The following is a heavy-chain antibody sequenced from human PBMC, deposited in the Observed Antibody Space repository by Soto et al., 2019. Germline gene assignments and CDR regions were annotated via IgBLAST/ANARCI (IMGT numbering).Heavy chain of an antibody. D-gene: IGHD1-26*01. Sequence: GGSLRLSCAASGFTFSSYGMHWVRQAPGKGLEWVAVISYDGSNKYYADSVKGRFTISRDNSKNTLYLQMNSLRAEDTAVYYCAKDLVGATMGMDVWGQGTTVTVSS. CDR2: ISYDGSNK. J-gene: IGHJ6*02. V-gene: IGHV3-30*18. CDR1: GFTFSSYG. CDR3: AKDLVGATMGMDV.